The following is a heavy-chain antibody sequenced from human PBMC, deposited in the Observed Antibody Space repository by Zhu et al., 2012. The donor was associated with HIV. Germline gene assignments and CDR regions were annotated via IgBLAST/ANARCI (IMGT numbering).Heavy chain of an antibody. CDR3: ARDQRDTTPLGYYYYMDV. D-gene: IGHD1-1*01. V-gene: IGHV4-38-2*02. CDR2: IYHSGST. CDR1: GYSVSSAYY. Sequence: QVQLQESGPGLVKPSETLSLTCVVSGYSVSSAYYWGWIRQPPGKGLEWIGSIYHSGSTYYNPSLKSRVTISVDTSKNQFSLNLSSVTAADTAVYYCARDQRDTTPLGYYYYMDVWGKGTTVTVSS. J-gene: IGHJ6*03.